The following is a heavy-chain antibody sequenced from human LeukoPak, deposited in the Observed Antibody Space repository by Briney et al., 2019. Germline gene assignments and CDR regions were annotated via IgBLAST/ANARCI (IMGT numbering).Heavy chain of an antibody. Sequence: PGGSLRLSCAASGFTFSSYSMNWVRQVPGKGLEWVSSISSSSSYIYYADSVKGRFTISRDNAKNSLYLQMNSLRAEDTAVYYCARRDILTGYSYYFDYWGQGTLVTVSS. V-gene: IGHV3-21*01. CDR3: ARRDILTGYSYYFDY. CDR2: ISSSSSYI. J-gene: IGHJ4*02. D-gene: IGHD3-9*01. CDR1: GFTFSSYS.